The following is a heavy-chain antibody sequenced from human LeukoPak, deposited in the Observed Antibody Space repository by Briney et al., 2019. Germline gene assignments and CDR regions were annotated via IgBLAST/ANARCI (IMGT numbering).Heavy chain of an antibody. D-gene: IGHD6-25*01. V-gene: IGHV1-69*13. CDR2: IIPIFGTA. Sequence: GASVKVSCKASGGTFSSYAISWVRQAPGQGLEWMGGIIPIFGTANYAQKFQGRVTITADESTSTAYMELSSLRSEDTAVYYCXRRAAXXXYYYYYYGMDVWGQGTTVTVSS. CDR1: GGTFSSYA. CDR3: XRRAAXXXYYYYYYGMDV. J-gene: IGHJ6*02.